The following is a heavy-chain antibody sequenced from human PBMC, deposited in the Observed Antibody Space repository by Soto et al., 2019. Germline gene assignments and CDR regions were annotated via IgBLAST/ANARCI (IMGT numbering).Heavy chain of an antibody. V-gene: IGHV4-4*02. J-gene: IGHJ1*01. D-gene: IGHD2-8*01. Sequence: QVQLQESGPGLVKTSETLSLICAVSGDSISSPNWWSWYRQAPGKGLELIGEMFGSGSSNYNPSLNGRVSISLDTSNTHCSLKLTSFAAADTAIYYCARDGVDHRPGYWGQGIPVTVSS. CDR1: GDSISSPNW. CDR3: ARDGVDHRPGY. CDR2: MFGSGSS.